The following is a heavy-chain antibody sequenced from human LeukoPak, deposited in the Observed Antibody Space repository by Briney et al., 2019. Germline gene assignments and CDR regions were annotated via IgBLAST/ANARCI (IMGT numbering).Heavy chain of an antibody. V-gene: IGHV4-31*03. CDR2: IYYSGST. Sequence: SETLSLPCTVSVGPITRGGYYWSWIRQHPGKGREWMGYIYYSGSTYYNPSLKSRVPISVDPSKNQFSLKLRAVTAAETAVDYCARSDSYYDGSAWDRWGQGTLVTVSA. J-gene: IGHJ5*02. CDR3: ARSDSYYDGSAWDR. CDR1: VGPITRGGYY. D-gene: IGHD3-22*01.